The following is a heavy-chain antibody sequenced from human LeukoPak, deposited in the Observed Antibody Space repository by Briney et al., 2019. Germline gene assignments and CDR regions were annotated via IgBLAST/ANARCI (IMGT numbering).Heavy chain of an antibody. D-gene: IGHD3-10*01. CDR1: GGSISSSSSF. CDR3: ARGLSGRGHYSDY. CDR2: INYSWKT. V-gene: IGHV4-39*07. Sequence: SETLSLTCTVSGGSISSSSSFWGWIRQPPGKGLEWIGNINYSWKTYYNPSLKSRVTISVDTSKNQFSLKLSSVTAADTAVYYCARGLSGRGHYSDYWGQGALVTVSS. J-gene: IGHJ4*02.